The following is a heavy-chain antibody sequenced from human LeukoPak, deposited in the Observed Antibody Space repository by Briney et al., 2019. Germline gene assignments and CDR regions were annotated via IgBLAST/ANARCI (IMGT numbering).Heavy chain of an antibody. J-gene: IGHJ4*02. D-gene: IGHD3-16*01. CDR2: IGYDGTNN. V-gene: IGHV3-30*02. CDR1: GFTFSSYG. Sequence: TGGSLRLSCAASGFTFSSYGMHWVRQAPGDGLEWVAYIGYDGTNNYYADSVKGRFTISRDNSKNTVHLQMNSLRAADTALYYCARDLFGKYYIGYWGQGTLVTVSS. CDR3: ARDLFGKYYIGY.